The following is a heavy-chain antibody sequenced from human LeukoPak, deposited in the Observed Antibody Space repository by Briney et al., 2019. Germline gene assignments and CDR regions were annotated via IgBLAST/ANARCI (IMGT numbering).Heavy chain of an antibody. CDR2: ISYDGSNK. Sequence: GGSPRLSCAASGFTFSSYAMHWVRQAPGKGLEWVAVISYDGSNKYYADSVKGRFTISRDNSKNTLYLQMNSLRAEDTAVYYCATYYDSSGYIDYWGQGTLVTVSS. V-gene: IGHV3-30*04. CDR3: ATYYDSSGYIDY. D-gene: IGHD3-22*01. CDR1: GFTFSSYA. J-gene: IGHJ4*02.